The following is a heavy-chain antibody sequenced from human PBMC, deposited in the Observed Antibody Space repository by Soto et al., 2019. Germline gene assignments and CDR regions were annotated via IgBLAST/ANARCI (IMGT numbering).Heavy chain of an antibody. Sequence: ASVKVSCKASGYIFTDYYMHWVRQAPGQELGWMGRINPNSGGTNYAQKFQGRVTMTEDTSTDTAYMELSSLRSEDTAVYYCATPLVGATEQGDYWGQGTLVTVSS. CDR2: INPNSGGT. CDR1: GYIFTDYY. V-gene: IGHV1-2*06. CDR3: ATPLVGATEQGDY. J-gene: IGHJ4*02. D-gene: IGHD1-26*01.